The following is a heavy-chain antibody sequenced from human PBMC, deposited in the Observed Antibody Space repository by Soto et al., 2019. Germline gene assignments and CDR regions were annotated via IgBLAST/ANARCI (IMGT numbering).Heavy chain of an antibody. CDR2: IWYDGSNK. V-gene: IGHV3-33*03. D-gene: IGHD1-26*01. J-gene: IGHJ3*01. CDR1: GFSFSSYG. Sequence: GGSLRLSCAASGFSFSSYGMHWVRQAPGKGLDWVAVIWYDGSNKYYAESVKGRFTISRDNSKNTLYVQMNSLTVEDTAVYYCARAQYTGSYFDACDVWGQGAMVTVSS. CDR3: ARAQYTGSYFDACDV.